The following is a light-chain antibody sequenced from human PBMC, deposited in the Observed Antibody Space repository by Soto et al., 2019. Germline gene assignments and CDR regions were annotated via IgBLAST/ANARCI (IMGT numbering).Light chain of an antibody. CDR3: QQLHDYPIT. J-gene: IGKJ5*01. CDR1: QSISSW. Sequence: DIQMTQSPSTLPASVGDRVTITCRASQSISSWLAWYQQKPGKAPKLLIYDASSLESGVPSRFSGSGSGTEFTLTISSLQPDDFATYYCQQLHDYPITFGQGTRLEIK. V-gene: IGKV1-5*01. CDR2: DAS.